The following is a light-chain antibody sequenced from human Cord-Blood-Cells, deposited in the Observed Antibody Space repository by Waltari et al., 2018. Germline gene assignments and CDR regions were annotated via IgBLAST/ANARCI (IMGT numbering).Light chain of an antibody. J-gene: IGKJ1*01. Sequence: EIVMTQSPATLSVSPGERATLSCRASQSVSSNLPWYQQKPGQAPRLLIYGASTRATGTPARFSGIGSGTKLLLTISSLNPENFPVYYCKQNKTWPRTSGKGTKVKSN. CDR1: QSVSSN. CDR3: KQNKTWPRT. V-gene: IGKV3-15*01. CDR2: GAS.